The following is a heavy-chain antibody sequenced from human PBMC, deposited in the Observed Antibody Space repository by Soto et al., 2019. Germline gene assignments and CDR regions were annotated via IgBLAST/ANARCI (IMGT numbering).Heavy chain of an antibody. D-gene: IGHD5-18*01. CDR3: ACLANTAMVRFAGRDAFDI. V-gene: IGHV3-33*01. CDR2: IWYDGSNK. J-gene: IGHJ3*02. CDR1: GFTFSSDG. Sequence: QVQLVESGGGVVQPGRSLRLSCAASGFTFSSDGMHWVRQAPGKGLEWVAVIWYDGSNKYYADSVKGRFTISRDNSKNTLYLQMNSLRAEDTAVYYCACLANTAMVRFAGRDAFDIWGQGTMVTVSS.